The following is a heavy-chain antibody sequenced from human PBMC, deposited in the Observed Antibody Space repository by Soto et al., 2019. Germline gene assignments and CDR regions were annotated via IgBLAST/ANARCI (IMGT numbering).Heavy chain of an antibody. V-gene: IGHV4-31*03. Sequence: SETLSLPCPVSGCSISSGGYYWSWIRQHPGKGLEWIGYIYYSGSTYYNPSLKSRVTISVDTSKNQFSLKLSSVTAADTAVYYCARTKYYYDSSGYYLDAFDIWGQGTMVTVSS. CDR2: IYYSGST. CDR3: ARTKYYYDSSGYYLDAFDI. CDR1: GCSISSGGYY. D-gene: IGHD3-22*01. J-gene: IGHJ3*02.